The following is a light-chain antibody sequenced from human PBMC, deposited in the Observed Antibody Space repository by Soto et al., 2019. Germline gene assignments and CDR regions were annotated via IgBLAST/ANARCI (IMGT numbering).Light chain of an antibody. V-gene: IGLV1-40*01. CDR1: SSNIGAGYD. CDR2: DNN. CDR3: QSYDSSLSGYV. Sequence: QSVLTQPPSVSGAPGQRVTISCTGSSSNIGAGYDVHWYQQLPGTAPKLLIYDNNNRPSGVPDRFSGFKSGTSASLAITGLQAEDEADYYCQSYDSSLSGYVFGTGTKLTVL. J-gene: IGLJ1*01.